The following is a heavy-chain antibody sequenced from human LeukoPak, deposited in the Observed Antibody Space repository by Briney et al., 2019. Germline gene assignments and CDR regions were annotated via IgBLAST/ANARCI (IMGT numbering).Heavy chain of an antibody. CDR1: GFIFSDYY. CDR3: ARVGYDSSGRFDY. Sequence: GGSLRLSCAASGFIFSDYYMTWIRQAPGKGLEWVSYISSSGSIIYYADSVKGRFIISRDNAKNSLYLQMNSLRAEDTAVYFCARVGYDSSGRFDYWGQGTLVTVSS. CDR2: ISSSGSII. V-gene: IGHV3-11*04. D-gene: IGHD3-22*01. J-gene: IGHJ4*02.